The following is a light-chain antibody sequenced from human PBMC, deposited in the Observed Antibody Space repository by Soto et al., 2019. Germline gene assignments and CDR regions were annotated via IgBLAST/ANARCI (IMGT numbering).Light chain of an antibody. Sequence: QSALTQPASVSGSPGQSITISCTGTSSDVGSYNYVSWYQQHPGKAPKLMIYEVRNRLSGVSNRFSGSKSGNTASLTISGLQSEDEADYYCTSYTPTGALVFGSGTKVTVL. CDR2: EVR. CDR3: TSYTPTGALV. CDR1: SSDVGSYNY. V-gene: IGLV2-14*03. J-gene: IGLJ6*01.